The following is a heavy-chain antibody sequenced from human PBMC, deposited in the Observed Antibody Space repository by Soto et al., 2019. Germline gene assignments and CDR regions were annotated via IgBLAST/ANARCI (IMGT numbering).Heavy chain of an antibody. CDR3: ARFYDSSGYYGVH. CDR1: GFIFGTYW. D-gene: IGHD3-22*01. V-gene: IGHV3-7*03. J-gene: IGHJ4*02. Sequence: GGSLRLSCAASGFIFGTYWMTWVRQSPGKGLEWVANIKHDGGEKYYVDSVKGRFTISRDNAKNSLYLQMNSLRAEDTAVYYCARFYDSSGYYGVHWGQGTRVTVSS. CDR2: IKHDGGEK.